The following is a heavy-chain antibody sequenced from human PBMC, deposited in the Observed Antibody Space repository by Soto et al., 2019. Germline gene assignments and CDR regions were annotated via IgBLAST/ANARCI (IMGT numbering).Heavy chain of an antibody. D-gene: IGHD3-9*01. CDR2: IYYSGST. CDR1: GGSISSYY. V-gene: IGHV4-59*08. Sequence: SETLSLTCTVSGGSISSYYWSWIRQPPGKGLEWIGYIYYSGSTNYNPSLKSRVTISVDTSKNQFSLKLSSVTAADTAVYYCARQDDILTGPDYWGQGTLVTVSS. J-gene: IGHJ4*02. CDR3: ARQDDILTGPDY.